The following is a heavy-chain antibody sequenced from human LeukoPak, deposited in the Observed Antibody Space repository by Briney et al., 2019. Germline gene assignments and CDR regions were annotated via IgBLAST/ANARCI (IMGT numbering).Heavy chain of an antibody. V-gene: IGHV1-18*01. CDR3: ARVWFGVPSVYYYGMDV. CDR1: GYTFTSYG. Sequence: GASVKVSCKASGYTFTSYGISWVRQAPGQGLEWMGWISAYNGNTNHAQKLQGRVTMTTDTSTSTAYMELRSLRSDDTAVYYCARVWFGVPSVYYYGMDVWGQGTTVTVSS. J-gene: IGHJ6*02. D-gene: IGHD3-10*01. CDR2: ISAYNGNT.